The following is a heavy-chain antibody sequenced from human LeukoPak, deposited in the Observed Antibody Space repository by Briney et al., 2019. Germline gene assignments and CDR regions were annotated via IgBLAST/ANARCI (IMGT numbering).Heavy chain of an antibody. D-gene: IGHD6-13*01. CDR2: ISGSGGST. V-gene: IGHV3-23*01. J-gene: IGHJ6*04. CDR1: GFTFSNYA. Sequence: GGSLRLSCVASGFTFSNYAMSWVRQAPGKGLEWVSAISGSGGSTYYADSVKGRFTISRDNSKNTLYLQMNSLRAEDTAVYYCAKDRGAAAGVDYYYYGMDVWGKGTTVTVSS. CDR3: AKDRGAAAGVDYYYYGMDV.